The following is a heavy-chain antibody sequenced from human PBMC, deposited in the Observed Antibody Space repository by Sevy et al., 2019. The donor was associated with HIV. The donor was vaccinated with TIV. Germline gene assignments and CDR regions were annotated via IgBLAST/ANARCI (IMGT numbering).Heavy chain of an antibody. CDR3: AKEADRYSSSSSADY. V-gene: IGHV3-66*01. J-gene: IGHJ4*02. Sequence: GGSLRLSCSASGFTVSINYMTWVRQAPGKGLEWVSVIYSDGTTHHGDSVKGRFTISRDNSENTLYLQMNSLRVEDTAVYYCAKEADRYSSSSSADYWGQGTLVTVSS. D-gene: IGHD6-6*01. CDR1: GFTVSINY. CDR2: IYSDGTT.